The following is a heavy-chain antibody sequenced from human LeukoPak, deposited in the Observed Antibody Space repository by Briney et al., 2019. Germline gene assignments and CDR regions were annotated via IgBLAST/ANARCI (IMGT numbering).Heavy chain of an antibody. J-gene: IGHJ4*02. CDR1: GFTFSSYA. Sequence: PGRSLRLSCAASGFTFSSYAMHWVRQAPGTGLEWVSSISYNGTYIYYADSVKGRFTISRDNAQNSLYLRMNSLRAEDTAIYYCVRDRGTYRPIDYWGQGTLVTVPS. V-gene: IGHV3-21*04. CDR2: ISYNGTYI. CDR3: VRDRGTYRPIDY. D-gene: IGHD1-26*01.